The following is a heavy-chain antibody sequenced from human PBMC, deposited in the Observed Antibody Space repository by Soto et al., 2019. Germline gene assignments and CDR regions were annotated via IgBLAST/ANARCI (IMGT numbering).Heavy chain of an antibody. CDR3: ARDFPRWLQSTYYYYGMDV. J-gene: IGHJ6*02. Sequence: ASVKVSCKASGGTFSSYAISWVRQAPGQGLEWMGGIIPIFGTANYAQKFQGRVTITADESTSTADMELSSLRSEGTAGCYCARDFPRWLQSTYYYYGMDVWGQGTTVTVSS. D-gene: IGHD5-12*01. V-gene: IGHV1-69*13. CDR2: IIPIFGTA. CDR1: GGTFSSYA.